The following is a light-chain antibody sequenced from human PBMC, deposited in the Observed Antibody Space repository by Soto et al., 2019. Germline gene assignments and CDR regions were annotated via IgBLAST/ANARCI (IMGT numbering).Light chain of an antibody. CDR1: QFLSSY. Sequence: FPLPMCSSPWGRASLCCRASQFLSSYLAWYQQIPGQPPRLLIYDSTNRATGVPARFSGSGSETDFTLTISSLEPGDFGVYYCLQRMNWPLTFGQGTRLEIK. J-gene: IGKJ5*01. V-gene: IGKV3-11*01. CDR3: LQRMNWPLT. CDR2: DST.